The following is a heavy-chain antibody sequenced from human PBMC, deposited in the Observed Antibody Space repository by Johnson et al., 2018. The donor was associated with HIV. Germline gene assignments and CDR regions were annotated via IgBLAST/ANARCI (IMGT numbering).Heavy chain of an antibody. Sequence: VQLVESGGGLVKPGGSLRLSCAVSGFTVSSNYMTWVRQAPGKGLEWVSVIYSGGSTYYADSVKGRFTISRDNSKNTLYLQLGSLRTEDTAVYYCAKVHIPARWSAAFDIWGRGTLVTVSS. J-gene: IGHJ3*02. D-gene: IGHD6-6*01. CDR2: IYSGGST. CDR1: GFTVSSNY. V-gene: IGHV3-66*01. CDR3: AKVHIPARWSAAFDI.